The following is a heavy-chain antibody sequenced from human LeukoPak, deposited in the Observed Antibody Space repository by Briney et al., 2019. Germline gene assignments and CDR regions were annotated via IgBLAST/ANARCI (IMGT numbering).Heavy chain of an antibody. J-gene: IGHJ6*03. Sequence: SETLSPTCTVSGGSISSYYWSWIRQPPGKGLEWIGYIYYSGSTNYNPSLKSRVTISVDTSKNQFSLKLSSVTAADTAVYYCAGSVEGYWRGGRCCYYAYYMAGWG. CDR1: GGSISSYY. CDR3: AGSVEGYWRGGRCCYYAYYMAG. CDR2: IYYSGST. V-gene: IGHV4-59*01. D-gene: IGHD2-15*01.